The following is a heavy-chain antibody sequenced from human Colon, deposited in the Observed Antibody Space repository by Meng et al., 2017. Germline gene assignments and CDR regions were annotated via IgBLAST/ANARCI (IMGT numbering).Heavy chain of an antibody. Sequence: EAQLVEAGGGLVEPAGSLSLPFAASGLTFSNAWMSWVRQAPGKGLEWVGRIKSKTDGGTTDYAAPVNGRFTISRDDSKNTLYLQMNSLKTEDTAIYYCTTAPAGRYWGQGTLVTVSS. CDR2: IKSKTDGGTT. D-gene: IGHD3-10*01. J-gene: IGHJ4*02. CDR3: TTAPAGRY. CDR1: GLTFSNAW. V-gene: IGHV3-15*01.